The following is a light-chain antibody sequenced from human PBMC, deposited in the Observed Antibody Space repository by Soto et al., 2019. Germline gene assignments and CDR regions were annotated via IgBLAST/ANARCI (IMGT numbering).Light chain of an antibody. CDR1: SSDVGGYSY. CDR2: EVS. CDR3: SSFSSITREV. V-gene: IGLV2-14*01. J-gene: IGLJ2*01. Sequence: QSALTQPASVSGSPGQSITIPCTRTSSDVGGYSYVSWYQQHPGKTPKLMIYEVSNRPSGVSHRFSSSKSGNTATLTISGLQTEDEADYYCSSFSSITREVFGGGAKLTVL.